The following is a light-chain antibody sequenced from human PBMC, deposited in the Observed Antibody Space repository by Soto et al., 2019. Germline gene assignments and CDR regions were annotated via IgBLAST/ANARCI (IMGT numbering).Light chain of an antibody. CDR1: HTITRY. Sequence: DIQMTQSPSSLSASVGDRVTLTSRASHTITRYLNWYQQKSGQAPKLLINAASTLRSGVPSRFSGSGSGTEFTLTISSLQPDDFAVYYCQQYNNWPTWTFGQGTKVDIK. CDR2: AAS. J-gene: IGKJ1*01. V-gene: IGKV1-39*01. CDR3: QQYNNWPTWT.